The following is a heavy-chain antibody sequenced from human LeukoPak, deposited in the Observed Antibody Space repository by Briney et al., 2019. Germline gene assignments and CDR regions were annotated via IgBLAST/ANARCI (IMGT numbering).Heavy chain of an antibody. CDR2: VKQDGSEK. CDR3: ARDFRFQDDY. Sequence: GGSLRLSCAASGFTFSVYWMTWIRQPPGKGPEWVGNVKQDGSEKYYLESVKGRLSISRDNTKNSLYLQMNSLRPEDTAIYYCARDFRFQDDYWGQGTLVTVSS. V-gene: IGHV3-7*01. J-gene: IGHJ4*02. CDR1: GFTFSVYW.